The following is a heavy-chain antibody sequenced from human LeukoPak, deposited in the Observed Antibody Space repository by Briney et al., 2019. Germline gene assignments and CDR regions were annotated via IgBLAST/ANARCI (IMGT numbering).Heavy chain of an antibody. V-gene: IGHV3-30*03. D-gene: IGHD6-19*01. CDR1: GFTFSSYS. Sequence: GGSLRLSCAASGFTFSSYSMNWVRQAPGKGLEWVAVISYDGSNKYYADSVKGRFTISRDNSKNTLYLQMNSLRAEDTAVYYCARDLLPYSSGWSAGNFDYWGQGTLVTVSS. J-gene: IGHJ4*02. CDR3: ARDLLPYSSGWSAGNFDY. CDR2: ISYDGSNK.